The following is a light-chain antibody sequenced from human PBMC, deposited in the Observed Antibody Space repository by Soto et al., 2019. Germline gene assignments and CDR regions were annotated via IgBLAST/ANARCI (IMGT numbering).Light chain of an antibody. J-gene: IGKJ4*01. Sequence: DLQMTQSPSSVSASVGDRVNITCRASQGISNWLAWYQQKPGRAPKLLIYTGSSLQSGVPSRFSGTGSGTDFTLTISSLQPEDVATYYCQQANSFPLTFGGGTKVEIK. CDR1: QGISNW. CDR3: QQANSFPLT. CDR2: TGS. V-gene: IGKV1-12*01.